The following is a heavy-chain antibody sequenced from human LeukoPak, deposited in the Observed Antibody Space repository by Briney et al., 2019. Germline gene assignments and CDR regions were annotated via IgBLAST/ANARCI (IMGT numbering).Heavy chain of an antibody. CDR1: GYSFTSQD. Sequence: ASVKVSCKTSGYSFTSQDMHWVRQAPGQSLEWMGCINPGNGDTKYSQEFQGRVTITRDTSASTAYMELSSLRSEDMAVYYCARGGVLGGYNWFDPWGQGTLVTVSS. V-gene: IGHV1-3*03. J-gene: IGHJ5*02. CDR3: ARGGVLGGYNWFDP. CDR2: INPGNGDT. D-gene: IGHD3-10*01.